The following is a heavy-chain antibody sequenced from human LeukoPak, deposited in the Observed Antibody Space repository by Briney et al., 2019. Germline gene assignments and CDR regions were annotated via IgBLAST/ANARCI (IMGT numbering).Heavy chain of an antibody. Sequence: SETLSLTCTVSGGSISSGSYYWSWIRQPAGKGLEWIGRLYTSGSTNYNPSLTSRVTISVDTSKNQFSLKLSSVTAADTAVYYCARYGPKPAATTGFDPWGQGTLVTVSS. CDR1: GGSISSGSYY. CDR3: ARYGPKPAATTGFDP. J-gene: IGHJ5*02. V-gene: IGHV4-61*02. D-gene: IGHD2-2*01. CDR2: LYTSGST.